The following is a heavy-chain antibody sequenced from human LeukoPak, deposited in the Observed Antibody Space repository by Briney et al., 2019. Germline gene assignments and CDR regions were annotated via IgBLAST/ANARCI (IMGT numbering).Heavy chain of an antibody. CDR2: ISSSSSYI. Sequence: GGSLRLSCAASGFTFSSYSMNWVRQAPGKGLEWVSSISSSSSYIYYADSVKGRFTISRDNAKNSLYLQMNSLRAEDTAVYYCAGEGTTVRAPYYYYYYMDVWGKGTTVTVSS. J-gene: IGHJ6*03. V-gene: IGHV3-21*01. CDR1: GFTFSSYS. D-gene: IGHD4-17*01. CDR3: AGEGTTVRAPYYYYYYMDV.